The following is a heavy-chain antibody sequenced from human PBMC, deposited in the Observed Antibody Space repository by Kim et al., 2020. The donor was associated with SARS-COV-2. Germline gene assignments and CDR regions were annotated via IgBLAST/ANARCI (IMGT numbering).Heavy chain of an antibody. V-gene: IGHV1-3*01. CDR3: ARDGVLRYFDWLLWSAFDI. D-gene: IGHD3-9*01. CDR1: GYTFTSYA. Sequence: ASVKVSCKASGYTFTSYAMHWVRQAPGQRLEWMGWINAGNGNTKYSQKFQGRVTITRDTSASTAYMELSSLRSEDTAVYYCARDGVLRYFDWLLWSAFDIWGQGTMVTVSS. J-gene: IGHJ3*02. CDR2: INAGNGNT.